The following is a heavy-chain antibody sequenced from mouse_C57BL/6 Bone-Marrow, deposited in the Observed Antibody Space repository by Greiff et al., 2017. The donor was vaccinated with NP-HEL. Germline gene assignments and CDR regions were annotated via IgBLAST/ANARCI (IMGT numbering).Heavy chain of an antibody. CDR2: SRNKANDYTT. V-gene: IGHV7-1*01. J-gene: IGHJ4*01. CDR1: GFTFSDFY. CDR3: ARDRYYGSTYYAMDY. Sequence: EVNVVESGGGLVQSGRSLRLSCATSGFTFSDFYMEWVRQAPGKGLEWIAASRNKANDYTTEYSASVKGRFIVSRDTSQSILYLQMNALRAEDTAIYYCARDRYYGSTYYAMDYWGQGTSVTVSS. D-gene: IGHD1-1*01.